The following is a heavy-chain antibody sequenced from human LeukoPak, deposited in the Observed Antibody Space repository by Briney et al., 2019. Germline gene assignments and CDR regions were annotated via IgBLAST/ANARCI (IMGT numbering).Heavy chain of an antibody. V-gene: IGHV3-73*01. CDR1: GFTFSGSA. CDR2: IRSKANSYAT. J-gene: IGHJ4*02. Sequence: GGSLRLSCAASGFTFSGSAMHWVRQASGKGLEWVGPIRSKANSYATAYAASVKGRFTISRDDSKNTAYLQMNSLKTEDTAVYYCTRHVGYYDSSGYKTDYWGQGTLVTVSS. CDR3: TRHVGYYDSSGYKTDY. D-gene: IGHD3-22*01.